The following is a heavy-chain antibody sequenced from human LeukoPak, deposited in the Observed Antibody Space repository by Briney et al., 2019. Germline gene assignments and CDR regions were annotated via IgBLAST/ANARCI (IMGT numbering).Heavy chain of an antibody. CDR1: GGSFSGYY. CDR3: ARRVVVRPFDY. J-gene: IGHJ4*02. D-gene: IGHD3-22*01. V-gene: IGHV4-34*01. Sequence: PSETLSLTCAVYGGSFSGYYWSWIRQPPGKGLEWIGEINHSGSTNYNPSLKSRVTISVDTSKNQFSLKLSSVTAADTAVYYCARRVVVRPFDYWGQGTLVTVSS. CDR2: INHSGST.